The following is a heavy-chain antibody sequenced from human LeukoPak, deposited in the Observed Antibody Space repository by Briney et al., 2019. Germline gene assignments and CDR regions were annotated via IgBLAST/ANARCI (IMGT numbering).Heavy chain of an antibody. CDR1: GYTFTSYA. Sequence: SVKVSCKASGYTFTSYAVNWVRQAPGQGLEWMGGIIPISGTANYAQKFQGRVTISADESTSTAYMELSSLRSEDTAVYYCAGDMSGSYGFDYWGQGTLVTVSS. D-gene: IGHD1-26*01. V-gene: IGHV1-69*13. CDR3: AGDMSGSYGFDY. CDR2: IIPISGTA. J-gene: IGHJ4*02.